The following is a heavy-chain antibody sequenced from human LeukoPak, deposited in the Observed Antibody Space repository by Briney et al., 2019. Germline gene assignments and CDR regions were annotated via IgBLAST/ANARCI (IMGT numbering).Heavy chain of an antibody. CDR2: TYYRSKWYN. CDR3: ARAPSHSGYNRNHSYYYHYMDV. V-gene: IGHV6-1*01. CDR1: GDSVSSNSAA. Sequence: PSQTLSLTCAISGDSVSSNSAAWNWIRQSPSRGLEWLGRTYYRSKWYNDYAVSVKSRITINPDTSKNQFSLQLNSVTPEDTAVYYCARAPSHSGYNRNHSYYYHYMDVWGKGTTVTVSS. D-gene: IGHD1-14*01. J-gene: IGHJ6*03.